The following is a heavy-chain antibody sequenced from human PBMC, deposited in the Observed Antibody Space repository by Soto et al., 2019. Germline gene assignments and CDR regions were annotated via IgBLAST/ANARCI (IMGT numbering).Heavy chain of an antibody. J-gene: IGHJ4*02. D-gene: IGHD5-12*01. CDR2: ISYDGIDK. CDR3: AKDLREMATIRPDY. Sequence: QVQLVESGGGVVQPGGSLRLSCAASGFTFSSFGIHWVRQAPGKGLEWVVVISYDGIDKNYGDSVKGRFTISRENSKNMVYLQMNSLRAEDTAVYYCAKDLREMATIRPDYWGQGILVTVSS. CDR1: GFTFSSFG. V-gene: IGHV3-30*18.